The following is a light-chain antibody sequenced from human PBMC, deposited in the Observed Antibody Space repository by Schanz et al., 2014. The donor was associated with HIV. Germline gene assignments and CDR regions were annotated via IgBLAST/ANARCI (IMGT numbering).Light chain of an antibody. V-gene: IGLV2-14*03. CDR3: SSFAGNNKLL. CDR2: DVS. CDR1: SSDVGGYNY. Sequence: QSALTQPASVSGTPGQSITISCTGSSSDVGGYNYVSWYQQHPGKAPKLMIYDVSYRPSGVSNRFSGSRSGNTASLTVSGLQADDEADYYCSSFAGNNKLLFGGGTKVTVL. J-gene: IGLJ2*01.